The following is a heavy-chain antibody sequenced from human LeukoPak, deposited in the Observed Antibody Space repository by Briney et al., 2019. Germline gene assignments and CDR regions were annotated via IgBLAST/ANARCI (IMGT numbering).Heavy chain of an antibody. J-gene: IGHJ6*02. V-gene: IGHV4-34*01. D-gene: IGHD3-3*01. CDR3: ARGYDFWSGYYQLNGGGGMDV. CDR1: GGSFSGYY. Sequence: PSETLSLTCAVYGGSFSGYYWSWIRQPPGKGLEWIGEINHSGSTNYNPSLKSRVTISVDTSKNQFSLKLSSVTAADTAVYYCARGYDFWSGYYQLNGGGGMDVWGQGTTVTVSS. CDR2: INHSGST.